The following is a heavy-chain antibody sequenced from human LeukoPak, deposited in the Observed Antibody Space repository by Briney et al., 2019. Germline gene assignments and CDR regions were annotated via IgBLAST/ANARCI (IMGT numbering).Heavy chain of an antibody. Sequence: GGSLRLSCAASGFTFSSYAMHCVRQAPGKGLEYVSAISSNGGSTYYANSVKGRFTISRDNSKNTLYLQMGSLRAEDMAVYYCARGDPYYDFWNGYYGYWGQGTLVTVSS. CDR2: ISSNGGST. D-gene: IGHD3-3*01. V-gene: IGHV3-64*01. CDR3: ARGDPYYDFWNGYYGY. CDR1: GFTFSSYA. J-gene: IGHJ4*02.